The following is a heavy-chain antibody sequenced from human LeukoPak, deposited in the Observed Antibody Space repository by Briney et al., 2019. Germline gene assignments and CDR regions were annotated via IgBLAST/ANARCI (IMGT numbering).Heavy chain of an antibody. CDR2: IYTSGST. CDR1: GGSISSGSYY. V-gene: IGHV4-61*02. D-gene: IGHD3-22*01. Sequence: SQTLSLTCTVSGGSISSGSYYWSWIRQPAGKGLEWIGRIYTSGSTNYNPSLKSRVTISVDTSKNQFSLKLSSVTAADTAVYYCALEHLPDYYDSSGYYYSFDYWGQGTLATVSS. CDR3: ALEHLPDYYDSSGYYYSFDY. J-gene: IGHJ4*02.